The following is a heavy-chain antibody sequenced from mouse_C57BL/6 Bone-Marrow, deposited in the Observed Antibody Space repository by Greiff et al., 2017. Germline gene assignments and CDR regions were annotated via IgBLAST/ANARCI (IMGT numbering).Heavy chain of an antibody. V-gene: IGHV14-4*01. D-gene: IGHD4-1*01. Sequence: EVQLQQSGAELVRPGASVKLSCTASGFNIKDDYMHWVKQRPEQGLEWIGWIDPENGDTEYASKFQGKATITADTSSNTAYLQLSSLTSEDTAVYDCTTSWDWYFDVWGTGTTVTVSS. CDR2: IDPENGDT. CDR3: TTSWDWYFDV. J-gene: IGHJ1*03. CDR1: GFNIKDDY.